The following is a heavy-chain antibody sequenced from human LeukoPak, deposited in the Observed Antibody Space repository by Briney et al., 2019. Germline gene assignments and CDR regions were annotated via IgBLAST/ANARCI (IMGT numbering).Heavy chain of an antibody. CDR3: ARDNLRFLEWLLTANWFDP. V-gene: IGHV4-34*01. Sequence: PSETLSLTCAVCGGSFSGYYWSWIRQPPGKGLEWIGEINHSGSTNYNPSLKSRVTISVDTSKNQFSLKLSSVTAADTAVYYCARDNLRFLEWLLTANWFDPWGQGTLVTVSS. CDR2: INHSGST. D-gene: IGHD3-3*01. J-gene: IGHJ5*02. CDR1: GGSFSGYY.